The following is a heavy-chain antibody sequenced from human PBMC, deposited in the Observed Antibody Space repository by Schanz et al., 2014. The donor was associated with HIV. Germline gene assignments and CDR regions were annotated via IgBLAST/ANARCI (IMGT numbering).Heavy chain of an antibody. CDR2: IYSSGST. V-gene: IGHV4-4*07. D-gene: IGHD2-15*01. CDR3: ARQRQTEGYCSGGSCGGWGWFDP. J-gene: IGHJ5*02. CDR1: GDSISSYY. Sequence: QVQLQESGPGPVKPSETLSLTCTVSGDSISSYYWNWIRQPAGKGLEWIGHIYSSGSTKYNPSLKSRPTISLDPSRNQWSLKLSSVTAADTAVYYCARQRQTEGYCSGGSCGGWGWFDPWGQGTLVTVSS.